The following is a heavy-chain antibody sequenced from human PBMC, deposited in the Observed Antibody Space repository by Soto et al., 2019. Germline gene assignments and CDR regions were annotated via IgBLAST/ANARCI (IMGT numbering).Heavy chain of an antibody. V-gene: IGHV3-23*01. CDR2: ISGSGGST. J-gene: IGHJ6*03. Sequence: EVQLLESGGGLVQPGGSLRLSCAASGFTFSSYAMSWVRQAPGKGLEWVSAISGSGGSTYYADSVKGRFTISRDNSKNTLYLQMNSLRAEDTAVYYCAKAPPGPQDKYYYSYYYMDVWGKGTTVTVSS. CDR3: AKAPPGPQDKYYYSYYYMDV. CDR1: GFTFSSYA.